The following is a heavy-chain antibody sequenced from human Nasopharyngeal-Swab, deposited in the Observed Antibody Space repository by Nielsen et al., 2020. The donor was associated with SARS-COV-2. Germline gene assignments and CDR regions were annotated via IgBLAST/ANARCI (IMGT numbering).Heavy chain of an antibody. CDR3: ARGAPSLRYFDLLEGRHFDY. V-gene: IGHV4-34*01. Sequence: SETLSLTCAVYGGSFSDYYWNWIRQPPGKGLEWIGEIDHSGSSNYNPSLRSRVTISIDTSKKQFSLNLNSVTAAERAVYYCARGAPSLRYFDLLEGRHFDYWGQGTRVTVSS. J-gene: IGHJ4*02. CDR1: GGSFSDYY. D-gene: IGHD3-9*01. CDR2: IDHSGSS.